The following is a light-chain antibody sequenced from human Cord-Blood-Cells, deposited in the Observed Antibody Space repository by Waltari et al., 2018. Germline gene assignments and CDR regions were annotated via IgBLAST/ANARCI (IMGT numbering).Light chain of an antibody. V-gene: IGLV2-11*01. CDR2: DVS. Sequence: QSALTQPRSVSGSPGQSVTLSCTGTSSDVGGYNYVSWYQQHPGKAPKLMIYDVSKRPSGVPDRFSGSESGNTASLTISGLQAEDEADYYCCSYVGSYTWVFGGGTKLTVL. J-gene: IGLJ3*02. CDR1: SSDVGGYNY. CDR3: CSYVGSYTWV.